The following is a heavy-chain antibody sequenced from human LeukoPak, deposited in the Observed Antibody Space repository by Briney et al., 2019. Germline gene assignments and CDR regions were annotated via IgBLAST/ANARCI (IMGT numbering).Heavy chain of an antibody. D-gene: IGHD3-16*02. J-gene: IGHJ4*02. CDR2: IYPGDSDT. CDR3: ARAASFGGVIAAFDY. Sequence: GASLQISCKGSGYSFTSYWIGWVRQMPGKGLEWMGIIYPGDSDTRYSPSFQGQVTISADKSISTAYLQWSSLKASDTAMYYCARAASFGGVIAAFDYWGQGTLVTVSS. CDR1: GYSFTSYW. V-gene: IGHV5-51*01.